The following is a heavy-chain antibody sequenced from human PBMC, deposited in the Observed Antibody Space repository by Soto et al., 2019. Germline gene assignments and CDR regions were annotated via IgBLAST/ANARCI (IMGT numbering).Heavy chain of an antibody. CDR2: INGYGGGT. V-gene: IGHV1-2*02. CDR3: ARYDFWSGYSGVTGWFDP. D-gene: IGHD3-3*01. Sequence: ASVKVSCKASGYTFTGYYMHWVRQAPGQGLEWVGWINGYGGGTNYAQKVQGRVSMTTDTSTTTAYMELRSLRSDDTAVYYSARYDFWSGYSGVTGWFDPWGQGTLVTVSS. J-gene: IGHJ5*02. CDR1: GYTFTGYY.